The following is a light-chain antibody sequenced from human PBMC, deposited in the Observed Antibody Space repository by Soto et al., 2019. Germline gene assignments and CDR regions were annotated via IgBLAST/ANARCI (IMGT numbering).Light chain of an antibody. CDR1: SSDVGGYNY. J-gene: IGLJ1*01. CDR2: EVS. CDR3: SSKTSCRTPVG. Sequence: QSVLTQPASVSGSPGQSITISCTGTSSDVGGYNYVSWYQQHPGKAPKLMISEVSNRPSGVSNRFSGSKSGNTASLTISGLQAEDEADYYCSSKTSCRTPVGVGTGTKVTVL. V-gene: IGLV2-14*01.